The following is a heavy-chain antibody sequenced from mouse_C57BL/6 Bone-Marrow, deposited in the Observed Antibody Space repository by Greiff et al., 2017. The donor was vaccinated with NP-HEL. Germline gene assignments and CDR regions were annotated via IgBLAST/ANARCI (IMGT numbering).Heavy chain of an antibody. V-gene: IGHV1-58*01. CDR3: ATGPELLRYPYSY. CDR2: IYIGNGYT. J-gene: IGHJ4*01. Sequence: VQLQQSGAELVRPGSSVKMSCKTSGYTFTSYGINWVKQRPGQGLEWIGYIYIGNGYTEYNEKFKGKATLTSDTSSSTAYMQLSSLTSEDSVIYFCATGPELLRYPYSYWGQGTSVTVSS. D-gene: IGHD1-1*01. CDR1: GYTFTSYG.